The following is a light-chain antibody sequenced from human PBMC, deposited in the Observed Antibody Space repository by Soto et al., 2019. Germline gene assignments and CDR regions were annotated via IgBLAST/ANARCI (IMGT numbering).Light chain of an antibody. Sequence: DIQMTQSPSSLSASVGDRVTITCRASQSISTYLNWYQQESGKAPKLLIYGASTLHRGVPSRFSGGGSGTDFTLTISSLQPEDVATYYCHQGYSSPRTFGQGTKVDI. CDR3: HQGYSSPRT. CDR1: QSISTY. V-gene: IGKV1-39*01. CDR2: GAS. J-gene: IGKJ1*01.